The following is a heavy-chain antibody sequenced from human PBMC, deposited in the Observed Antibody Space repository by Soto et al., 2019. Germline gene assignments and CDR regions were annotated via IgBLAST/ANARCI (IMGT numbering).Heavy chain of an antibody. CDR2: IYWDDDK. J-gene: IGHJ4*02. D-gene: IGHD3-10*01. V-gene: IGHV2-5*02. CDR3: AHHPYYGLGSYSFDY. CDR1: GFSLSTSGVS. Sequence: QITLKESGPTLVKHTQTLTLTCTFSGFSLSTSGVSVGWIRQPPGKALEWLAVIYWDDDKRYSPSLKSRLTITKDTSKNQVVLTMTNMDPVDTATYYCAHHPYYGLGSYSFDYWGQGTLITVSS.